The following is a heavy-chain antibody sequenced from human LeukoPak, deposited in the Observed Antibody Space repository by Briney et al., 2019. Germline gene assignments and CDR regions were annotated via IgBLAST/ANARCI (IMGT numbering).Heavy chain of an antibody. CDR2: IYYSGST. D-gene: IGHD3-16*02. Sequence: KPSETLSLTCTVSGGSISSYYWSWIRQPPGKGLEWMGYIYYSGSTNYNPSLKSRVTISVDTSKNQFSLKLSSVTAADTAVYYCARYVWGSYPTFEDYWGQGTLVTVSS. J-gene: IGHJ4*02. CDR3: ARYVWGSYPTFEDY. V-gene: IGHV4-59*01. CDR1: GGSISSYY.